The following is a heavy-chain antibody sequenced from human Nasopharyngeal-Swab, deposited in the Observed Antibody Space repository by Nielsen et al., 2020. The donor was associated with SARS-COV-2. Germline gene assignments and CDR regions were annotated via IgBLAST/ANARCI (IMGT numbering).Heavy chain of an antibody. CDR1: GFTFSSYS. CDR3: AREQVGATSPFDY. CDR2: ISSSSSYI. J-gene: IGHJ4*02. D-gene: IGHD1-26*01. V-gene: IGHV3-21*01. Sequence: LSLTCAASGFTFSSYSMNWVRQAPGKGLEWVSSISSSSSYIYYADSVKGRFTISRDNAKNSLYLHMNSLRAEDTAVYYCAREQVGATSPFDYWGQGTLVTVSS.